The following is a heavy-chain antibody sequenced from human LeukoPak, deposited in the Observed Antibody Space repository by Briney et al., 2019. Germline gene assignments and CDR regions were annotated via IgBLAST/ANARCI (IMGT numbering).Heavy chain of an antibody. CDR3: ARTQSQSGSYRYYFGY. D-gene: IGHD1-26*01. Sequence: PSETLSLTCTVSGGSVGSAGYYWSWIRQPPGGGLEWIGYIYYIRNTNYNPSLKSRVTMSLDSSKNQFSLKLNSVTAADTAVYYCARTQSQSGSYRYYFGYWGQGTLVTVSS. CDR2: IYYIRNT. V-gene: IGHV4-61*08. J-gene: IGHJ4*02. CDR1: GGSVGSAGYY.